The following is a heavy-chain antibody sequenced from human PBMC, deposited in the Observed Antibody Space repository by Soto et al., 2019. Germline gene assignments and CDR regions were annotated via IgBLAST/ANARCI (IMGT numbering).Heavy chain of an antibody. CDR3: ARVMCGDCSTYYYYSMDV. CDR1: GFTFGTYT. Sequence: EVQLVESGGGLVKPGGSLRLSCAASGFTFGTYTMNWVRQAPGKGLEWVSSIGTTSRYIYYADSVRGRFTISRDNARDSLYLQMSSLTAEDTAVYYCARVMCGDCSTYYYYSMDVWGQGTTVTVSS. CDR2: IGTTSRYI. V-gene: IGHV3-21*01. D-gene: IGHD2-21*02. J-gene: IGHJ6*02.